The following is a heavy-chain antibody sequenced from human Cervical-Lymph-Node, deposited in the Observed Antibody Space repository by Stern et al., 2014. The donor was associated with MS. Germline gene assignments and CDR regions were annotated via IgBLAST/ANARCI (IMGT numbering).Heavy chain of an antibody. J-gene: IGHJ4*02. D-gene: IGHD4-17*01. V-gene: IGHV1-8*01. Sequence: VQLVESGAEVKKPGASVKVSCKTSGYTFTKYDINWVRQATGQGLEWMGWMNPNSGHTGNAQKFQGRVSMTRDTSITTAYMELSSLRSEDTAVYYCARVNGEVDHWGQGTLVTVSS. CDR2: MNPNSGHT. CDR1: GYTFTKYD. CDR3: ARVNGEVDH.